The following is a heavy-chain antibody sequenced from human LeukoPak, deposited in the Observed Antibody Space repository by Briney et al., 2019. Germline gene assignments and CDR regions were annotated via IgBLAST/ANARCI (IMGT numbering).Heavy chain of an antibody. CDR1: GFTFSSYE. J-gene: IGHJ5*02. CDR2: ISSSGSTI. V-gene: IGHV3-48*03. D-gene: IGHD2-2*01. Sequence: GGSLRLSCAASGFTFSSYEMNWVRQAPGKGLEWVSYISSSGSTIYYADSVKGRFTISRDNAKNSLYLQMNSLRAEDTAVYYCAREGVPAAMRHANWFDPWGQGTLVTVSS. CDR3: AREGVPAAMRHANWFDP.